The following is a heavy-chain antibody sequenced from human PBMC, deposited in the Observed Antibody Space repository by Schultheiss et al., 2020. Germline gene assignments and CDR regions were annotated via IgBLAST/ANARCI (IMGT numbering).Heavy chain of an antibody. CDR3: ARDKTVQYDSSGYYFDY. CDR2: ISGSGGST. V-gene: IGHV3-23*01. Sequence: GGSLRLSCAASGFTFSSYAMSWVRQAPGKGLEWVSAISGSGGSTYYADSVKGRFTISRDNSKNTLYLQMNSLRAEDTAVYYCARDKTVQYDSSGYYFDYWGQGTLVTVSS. D-gene: IGHD3-22*01. CDR1: GFTFSSYA. J-gene: IGHJ4*02.